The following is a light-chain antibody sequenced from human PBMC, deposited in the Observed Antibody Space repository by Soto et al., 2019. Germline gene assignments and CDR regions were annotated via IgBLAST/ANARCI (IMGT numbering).Light chain of an antibody. CDR3: QHYYSAPRT. V-gene: IGKV4-1*01. Sequence: DIVLTQSPDSLAVSLGERATINCKSSQSLLYRSNNKNYLAWYQQKPGQPLKLLISWASTRESGVPDRFSGSGSGADFTLTISRLQAEDVAVYYCQHYYSAPRTFGQGTKVDI. CDR2: WAS. J-gene: IGKJ1*01. CDR1: QSLLYRSNNKNY.